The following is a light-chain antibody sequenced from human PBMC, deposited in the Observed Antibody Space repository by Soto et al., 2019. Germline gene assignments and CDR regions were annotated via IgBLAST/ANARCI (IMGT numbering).Light chain of an antibody. CDR2: AAP. CDR1: QDISNY. V-gene: IGKV1-39*01. Sequence: DIQMTQSPSSLSASVGDRVTITCQASQDISNYLNWYQQKPGKAPKLLIYAAPSLQSGVPSRFSGSGSGTDFTLTISSLQPEDFATYYCQQSYNTPITFGQGTRLEIK. J-gene: IGKJ5*01. CDR3: QQSYNTPIT.